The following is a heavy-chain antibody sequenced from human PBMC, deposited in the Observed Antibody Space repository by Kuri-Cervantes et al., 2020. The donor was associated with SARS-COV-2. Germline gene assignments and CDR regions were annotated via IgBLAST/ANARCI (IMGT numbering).Heavy chain of an antibody. D-gene: IGHD4-11*01. V-gene: IGHV3-15*01. J-gene: IGHJ3*01. CDR2: IKSKTDGGTT. Sequence: GESLKISCAAPGFTFSNAWMSWVRQAPGKGLEWVGRIKSKTDGGTTDYAAPVKSRFTISRDDSKNTLYLQMNSLKTEDTAVYYCTTTIVPRWGQGTMVTVSS. CDR3: TTTIVPR. CDR1: GFTFSNAW.